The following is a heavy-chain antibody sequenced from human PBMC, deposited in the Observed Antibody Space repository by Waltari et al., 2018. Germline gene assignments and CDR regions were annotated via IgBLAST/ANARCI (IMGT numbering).Heavy chain of an antibody. D-gene: IGHD3-10*01. CDR2: INAGNGNT. J-gene: IGHJ3*02. CDR1: GYTFTSYA. Sequence: QVQLVQSGAEVKKPGASVKVSCKASGYTFTSYAMHWVRQAPGQRLEWMGWINAGNGNTKYSQEFQGRVTITRDTSASTAYMELSSLRSEDMAVYYWARAGYGSGSPGTQAFDIWGQGTMVTVSS. V-gene: IGHV1-3*03. CDR3: ARAGYGSGSPGTQAFDI.